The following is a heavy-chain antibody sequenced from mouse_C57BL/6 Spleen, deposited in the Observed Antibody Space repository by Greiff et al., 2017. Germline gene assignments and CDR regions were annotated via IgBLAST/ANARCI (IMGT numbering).Heavy chain of an antibody. D-gene: IGHD2-12*01. CDR1: GFSLTSYG. J-gene: IGHJ4*01. CDR3: ARLLPYYAMGY. V-gene: IGHV2-2*01. Sequence: QVQLQQSGPGLVQPSQSLSITCTVSGFSLTSYGVHWVRQSPGKGLEWLGVIWSGGSTDDNAAFISRLSISKDNSKGQFFFKMNSLQADDTAIYYCARLLPYYAMGYWGQGTSVTVSS. CDR2: IWSGGST.